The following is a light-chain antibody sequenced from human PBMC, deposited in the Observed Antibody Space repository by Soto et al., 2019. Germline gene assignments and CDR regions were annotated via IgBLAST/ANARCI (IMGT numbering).Light chain of an antibody. Sequence: QSVLTQPASVSGSPGQSITFSCTGTSTDIGSYNLVSWYQQHPGKAPKLIIYEGSKQPSGISDRFSGSKSGNTASLTISGLQAEDEADYYCCSYAGRSNWGFGGGTKLTVL. CDR3: CSYAGRSNWG. J-gene: IGLJ3*02. CDR1: STDIGSYNL. CDR2: EGS. V-gene: IGLV2-23*01.